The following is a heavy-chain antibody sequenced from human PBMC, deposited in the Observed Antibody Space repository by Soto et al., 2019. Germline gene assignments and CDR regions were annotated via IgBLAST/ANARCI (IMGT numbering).Heavy chain of an antibody. Sequence: QVQLVQSGAEVKKPGSSVKVSCKASGGTFSSYAISWVRQAPGQGLEWMGGIIPIFGTANYAQKFQGRVTITAAESTSTAYKERSSLRSEDTAVYYCARRGTRDRNASGSYPKYYYYGMDVWGQGTTVTVSS. J-gene: IGHJ6*02. CDR2: IIPIFGTA. D-gene: IGHD1-26*01. CDR1: GGTFSSYA. CDR3: ARRGTRDRNASGSYPKYYYYGMDV. V-gene: IGHV1-69*01.